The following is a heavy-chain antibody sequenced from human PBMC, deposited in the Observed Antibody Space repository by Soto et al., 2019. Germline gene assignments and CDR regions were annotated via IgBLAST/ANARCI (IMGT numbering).Heavy chain of an antibody. D-gene: IGHD6-19*01. Sequence: GWSQRLSCGASGFAFSSYAMSWVRQAPGKGLEWVSAISGSGGSTYYADSVKGRFTISRDNSKNTLYLQMNSLRAEDTAVYYCAKDTVRVRIAVAAFDYWGQGTLVTVSS. J-gene: IGHJ4*02. V-gene: IGHV3-23*01. CDR2: ISGSGGST. CDR3: AKDTVRVRIAVAAFDY. CDR1: GFAFSSYA.